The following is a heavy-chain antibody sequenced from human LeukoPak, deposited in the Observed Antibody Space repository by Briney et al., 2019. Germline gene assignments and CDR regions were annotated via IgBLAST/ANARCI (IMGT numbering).Heavy chain of an antibody. CDR2: ISWNSGSI. Sequence: LRLSCAASGFTFDDYAMHWVRQAPGKGLEWVSGISWNSGSIGYADSVKGRFTISRDNAKNSLYLQMNSLRAEDTALYYCAKGRDKYQLLSKNWFDPWGQGTLVTVSS. J-gene: IGHJ5*02. V-gene: IGHV3-9*01. CDR1: GFTFDDYA. CDR3: AKGRDKYQLLSKNWFDP. D-gene: IGHD2-2*01.